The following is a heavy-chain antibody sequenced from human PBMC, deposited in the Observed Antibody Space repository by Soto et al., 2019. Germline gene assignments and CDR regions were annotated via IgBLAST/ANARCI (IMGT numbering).Heavy chain of an antibody. D-gene: IGHD3-22*01. CDR2: IKQDGSEK. CDR1: GFTFSSYW. V-gene: IGHV3-7*05. CDR3: ARVPGITMIVVDGPGYFDL. Sequence: GGSLRLSCAASGFTFSSYWMSWVRQAPGKGLEWVANIKQDGSEKYYVDSVKGRFTISRDNAKNSLYLQMNSLRAEDTAVYYCARVPGITMIVVDGPGYFDLRGRGTLVTVSS. J-gene: IGHJ2*01.